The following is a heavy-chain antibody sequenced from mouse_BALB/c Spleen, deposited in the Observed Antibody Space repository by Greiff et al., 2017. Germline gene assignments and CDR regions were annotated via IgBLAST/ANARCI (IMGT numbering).Heavy chain of an antibody. CDR1: GFTFSDYY. J-gene: IGHJ1*01. CDR2: ISDGGSYT. D-gene: IGHD1-1*01. Sequence: EVQGVESGGGLVKPGGSLKLSCAASGFTFSDYYMYWVRQTPEKRLEWVATISDGGSYTYYPDSVKGRFTISRDNAKNNLYLQMSSLKSEDTAMYYCARDGALLTFWYFEVWGAGTTVTVSS. V-gene: IGHV5-4*02. CDR3: ARDGALLTFWYFEV.